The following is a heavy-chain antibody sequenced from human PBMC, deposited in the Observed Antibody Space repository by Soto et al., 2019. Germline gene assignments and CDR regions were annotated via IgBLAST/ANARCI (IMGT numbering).Heavy chain of an antibody. D-gene: IGHD2-15*01. CDR1: GFTFSSYD. Sequence: EVQLVESGGGLVQPGGSLRLSCAASGFTFSSYDMHWVRQATGKGLEWVSAIGTAGDTYYPGSVKGRFTISRENAKNSLYLQMNSLRAEDTAVYYCARVVAAGAEFDYWGQGTLVTVSS. CDR3: ARVVAAGAEFDY. CDR2: IGTAGDT. J-gene: IGHJ4*02. V-gene: IGHV3-13*01.